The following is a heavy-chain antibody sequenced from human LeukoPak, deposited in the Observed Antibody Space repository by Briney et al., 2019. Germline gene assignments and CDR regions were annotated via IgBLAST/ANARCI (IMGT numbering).Heavy chain of an antibody. Sequence: GASVKVSCKASGGTFSRYAMSWVRQAPGQGLEWMGGIIPIFGTASFAQKFQGRVTITADESTGTAYMELSSLRSEDTAVYYCARDDGLLWTTFDYWGQGTLVTVSS. V-gene: IGHV1-69*13. CDR2: IIPIFGTA. D-gene: IGHD3-10*01. J-gene: IGHJ4*02. CDR1: GGTFSRYA. CDR3: ARDDGLLWTTFDY.